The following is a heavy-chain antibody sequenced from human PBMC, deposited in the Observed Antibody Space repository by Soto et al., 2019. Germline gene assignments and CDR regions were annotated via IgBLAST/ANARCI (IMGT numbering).Heavy chain of an antibody. CDR3: ARDLWATGAHV. Sequence: QVQLQESGPGLVKPSQTLSLTCTVSGASISSGDYHWSWIRQPPGKGLEWIGYISYSGSTYYNPSLRSRVTISVGTSKNQFSLRLNSVTAADTAVYYCARDLWATGAHVWGQGTLVTVSS. D-gene: IGHD5-12*01. CDR1: GASISSGDYH. CDR2: ISYSGST. V-gene: IGHV4-30-4*01. J-gene: IGHJ4*02.